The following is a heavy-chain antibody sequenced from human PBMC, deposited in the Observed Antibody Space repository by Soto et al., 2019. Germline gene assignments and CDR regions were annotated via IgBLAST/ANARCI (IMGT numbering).Heavy chain of an antibody. CDR3: AKVVRYYYDSSGYYDY. CDR1: GFTFSSYA. D-gene: IGHD3-22*01. Sequence: GGSLRLSCAASGFTFSSYAMSWVRQAPGKGLEWVSAISGSGGSTYYADSVKGRFTISRDNSKNTLYLQMNSLRAEDTAVYYCAKVVRYYYDSSGYYDYWGQGTLVTVSS. CDR2: ISGSGGST. V-gene: IGHV3-23*01. J-gene: IGHJ4*02.